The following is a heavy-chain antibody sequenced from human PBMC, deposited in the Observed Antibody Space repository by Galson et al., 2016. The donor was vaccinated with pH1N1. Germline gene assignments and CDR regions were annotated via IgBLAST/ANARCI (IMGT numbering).Heavy chain of an antibody. CDR1: GDSVSSNSAA. CDR2: TYYRSKWYN. J-gene: IGHJ4*02. V-gene: IGHV6-1*01. CDR3: ARDGIAAAGIRRDQYYIDY. Sequence: CAISGDSVSSNSAAWNWIRQSPSRGLEWLGRTYYRSKWYNDYAVSVKSRITINPDTSKNQFSLQLNSVTPEDTAVYYCARDGIAAAGIRRDQYYIDYWGQGTLGTVSS. D-gene: IGHD6-13*01.